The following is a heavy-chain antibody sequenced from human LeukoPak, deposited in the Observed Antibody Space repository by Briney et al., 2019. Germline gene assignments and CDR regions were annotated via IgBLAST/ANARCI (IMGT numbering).Heavy chain of an antibody. D-gene: IGHD3-16*02. CDR2: IDWNGGST. Sequence: GGSLRLSCAASGFTFDDYGMSWVRQAPGKGLEWVSGIDWNGGSTGYADSVKGRFTISRDNAKNSLYLQMNSLRAEDTALYYCARPGPTFGGVITYFDYWGQGTLVTVSS. CDR1: GFTFDDYG. V-gene: IGHV3-20*04. CDR3: ARPGPTFGGVITYFDY. J-gene: IGHJ4*02.